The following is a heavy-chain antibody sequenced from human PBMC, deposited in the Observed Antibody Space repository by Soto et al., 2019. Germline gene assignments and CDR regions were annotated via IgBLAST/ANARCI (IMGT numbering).Heavy chain of an antibody. J-gene: IGHJ3*01. CDR2: ISVDGSKK. D-gene: IGHD5-18*01. V-gene: IGHV3-30*18. CDR1: GCTCSSNG. Sequence: EGALRLTCAASGCTCSSNGIHWVRQAPGKGQELAAVISVDGSKKYYADSVKQRFAISRDNSKQTLYLQKNSLRTEDTDVDYCAKERLGGYSGHRGGALDLWGQGTMVTVSS. CDR3: AKERLGGYSGHRGGALDL.